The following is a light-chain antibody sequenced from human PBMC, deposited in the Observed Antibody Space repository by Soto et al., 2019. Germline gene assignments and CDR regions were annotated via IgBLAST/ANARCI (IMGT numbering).Light chain of an antibody. CDR1: QSIGSW. CDR3: QQYSTFTRT. V-gene: IGKV1-5*03. CDR2: KAS. J-gene: IGKJ1*01. Sequence: DIQLTHSPSTLSASIGDRVTITCRASQSIGSWLAWYQQRPGKAPNVLIYKASNLERGVPSRFSGSGSETAFTLTISRLQPEDFATQYCQQYSTFTRTFGQGNKV.